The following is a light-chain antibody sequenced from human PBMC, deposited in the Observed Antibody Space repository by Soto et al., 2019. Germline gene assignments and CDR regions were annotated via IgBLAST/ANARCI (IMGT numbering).Light chain of an antibody. CDR2: DVS. Sequence: QSALTQPASVSGSPGQSIAISCTGTSSDVGGYNYVSWYQQHPGKAPKLMIYDVSNRPSGISNRFSGSKSGNTASLTISGLQAEDEADYYCCSYTSNNTRVFGGGTKVTVL. V-gene: IGLV2-14*03. J-gene: IGLJ2*01. CDR3: CSYTSNNTRV. CDR1: SSDVGGYNY.